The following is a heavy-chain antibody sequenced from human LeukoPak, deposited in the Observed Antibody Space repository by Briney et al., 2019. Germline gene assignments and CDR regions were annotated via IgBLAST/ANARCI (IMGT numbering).Heavy chain of an antibody. J-gene: IGHJ4*02. V-gene: IGHV3-7*01. D-gene: IGHD3-10*01. CDR3: MKGRSNHY. CDR1: GFSFSDFW. CDR2: INQDGSEN. Sequence: GGSLRLSRAAPGFSFSDFWMGWVRQAPGKGLEWVANINQDGSENYYVDSVKGRFTISRDNAKKSLYLQMNSLRAEDTAVYYCMKGRSNHYWGQGTLVTVST.